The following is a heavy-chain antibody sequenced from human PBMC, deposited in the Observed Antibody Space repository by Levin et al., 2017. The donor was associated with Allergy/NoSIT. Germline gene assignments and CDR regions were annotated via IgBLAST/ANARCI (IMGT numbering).Heavy chain of an antibody. CDR3: ARDRIAAAHFDY. Sequence: GSLRLSCTVSGGSISSYYWSWIRQPPGKGLEWIGYIYYSGSTNYNPSLKSRVTISVDTSKNQFSLKLSSVTAADTAVYYCARDRIAAAHFDYWGQGTLVTVSS. CDR1: GGSISSYY. J-gene: IGHJ4*02. CDR2: IYYSGST. V-gene: IGHV4-59*01. D-gene: IGHD6-13*01.